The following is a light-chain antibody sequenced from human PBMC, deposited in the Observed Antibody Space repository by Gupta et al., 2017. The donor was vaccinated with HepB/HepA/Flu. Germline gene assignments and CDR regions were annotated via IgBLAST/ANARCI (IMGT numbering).Light chain of an antibody. CDR2: DVS. Sequence: QSALTQPASVAGSPGRSITIPCTGTHSDVDGHNYFSWYQHHPGKPPKLMIYDVSNRPAGVAIRFSGSKSGSTASLTVSGLQEEDEADYYCYSYTSSINVVFGGGTKVTVL. CDR1: HSDVDGHNY. CDR3: YSYTSSINVV. V-gene: IGLV2-14*03. J-gene: IGLJ2*01.